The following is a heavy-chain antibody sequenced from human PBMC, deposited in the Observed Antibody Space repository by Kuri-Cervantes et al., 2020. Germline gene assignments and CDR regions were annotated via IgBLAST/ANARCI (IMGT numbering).Heavy chain of an antibody. J-gene: IGHJ4*02. CDR3: AKDQPPFGELLPYFDY. Sequence: GGSLRLSCTISGVTFGDYIMTWFRQAPGKGLEWVAFIRYDGSSKYYADSVKGRFTISRDNSKNTLYLQMNSLRAEDTAVYYCAKDQPPFGELLPYFDYWGQGTLVTVSS. CDR2: IRYDGSSK. CDR1: GVTFGDYI. V-gene: IGHV3-30*02. D-gene: IGHD3-10*01.